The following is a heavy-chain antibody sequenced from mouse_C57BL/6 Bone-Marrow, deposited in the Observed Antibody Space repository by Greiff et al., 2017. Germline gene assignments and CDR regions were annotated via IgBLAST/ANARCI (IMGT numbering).Heavy chain of an antibody. CDR2: ISSGGSYT. CDR3: ERNYYAMDY. J-gene: IGHJ4*01. CDR1: GFTFSSYG. Sequence: EVKLMESGGDLVKPGGSLKLSCAASGFTFSSYGMSWVRQTPDKRLEWVATISSGGSYTYYPDSVKGRFTISRDNAKNTLYLQMSSLKSEDTAMYYCERNYYAMDYWGQGTSVTVSS. V-gene: IGHV5-6*01.